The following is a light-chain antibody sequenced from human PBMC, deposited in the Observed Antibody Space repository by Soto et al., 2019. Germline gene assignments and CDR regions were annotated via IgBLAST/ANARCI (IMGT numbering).Light chain of an antibody. V-gene: IGKV1-9*01. CDR3: QQFNAYPLT. CDR2: GAS. Sequence: DIQLTQSPSFLSASVGDRVTISCRASQGISDYLAWYQQKPGKAPKLLIYGASTLQSGVPSRFSGSASGTEFTLPLIILHPEDFASSFCQQFNAYPLTFGGGTKLEIK. CDR1: QGISDY. J-gene: IGKJ4*01.